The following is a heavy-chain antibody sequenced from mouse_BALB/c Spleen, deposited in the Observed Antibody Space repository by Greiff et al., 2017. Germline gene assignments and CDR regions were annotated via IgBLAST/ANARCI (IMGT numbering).Heavy chain of an antibody. CDR1: GYTFSNYW. V-gene: IGHV1-9*01. CDR3: ARRGNGYYAMDY. Sequence: VKLVESGAELMKPGASVKISCKATGYTFSNYWIEWVKQRPGHGLEWIGEILPGSGSTNYNEKFKGKATFTADTSSNTAYMQLSSLTSEDSAVYYCARRGNGYYAMDYWGQGTSVTVSS. D-gene: IGHD1-2*01. CDR2: ILPGSGST. J-gene: IGHJ4*01.